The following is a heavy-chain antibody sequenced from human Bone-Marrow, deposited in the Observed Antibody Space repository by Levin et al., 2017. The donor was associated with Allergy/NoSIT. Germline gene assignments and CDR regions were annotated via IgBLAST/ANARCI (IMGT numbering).Heavy chain of an antibody. V-gene: IGHV3-30*03. J-gene: IGHJ4*02. CDR3: SRDSSGYHQNDY. CDR1: GFTFGSYG. D-gene: IGHD3-22*01. CDR2: ISYDGSDK. Sequence: GESLKISCAASGFTFGSYGMHWVRQAPGKGLEWVALISYDGSDKYYADSVKGRFTISRANSKSTLFLQMDSLKPEDTALYYCSRDSSGYHQNDYWGQGTLVTVSS.